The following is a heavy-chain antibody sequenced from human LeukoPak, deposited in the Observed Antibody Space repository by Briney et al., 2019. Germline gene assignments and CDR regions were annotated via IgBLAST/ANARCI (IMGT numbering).Heavy chain of an antibody. CDR2: IYHSGST. V-gene: IGHV4-38-2*02. Sequence: SETLSLTCTVSGYSISSGYYWGWIRQPPGKGLEWIGSIYHSGSTYYNPSLKSRVTISVDTSKNQFSLKLSSVTAADTAVYYCARANYDSSGYTRAAFDIWGQGTMVTVSS. D-gene: IGHD3-22*01. CDR3: ARANYDSSGYTRAAFDI. CDR1: GYSISSGYY. J-gene: IGHJ3*02.